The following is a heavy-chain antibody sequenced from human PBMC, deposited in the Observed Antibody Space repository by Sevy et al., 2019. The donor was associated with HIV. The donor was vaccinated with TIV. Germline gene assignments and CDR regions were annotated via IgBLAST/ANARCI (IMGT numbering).Heavy chain of an antibody. CDR3: GREGCTRSHDY. D-gene: IGHD2-8*01. CDR1: GFTFSKYS. J-gene: IGHJ4*02. V-gene: IGHV3-23*01. CDR2: LSFGCGEI. Sequence: GGALRLSCAASGFTFSKYSMSWVRQPPWKGLEWVSTLSFGCGEINYADSVKGRFTISRDNSKSSVYLQMNNLRPEDTAVYYCGREGCTRSHDYWGQGTLVTVSS.